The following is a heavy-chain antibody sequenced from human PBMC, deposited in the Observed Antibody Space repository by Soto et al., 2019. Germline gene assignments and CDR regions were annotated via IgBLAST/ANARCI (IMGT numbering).Heavy chain of an antibody. CDR1: GGSVTTGSYY. CDR3: AKRDYAFDS. V-gene: IGHV4-61*01. D-gene: IGHD4-17*01. Sequence: QVQLQESGPGLVKPSETLSLTCTVSGGSVTTGSYYWSWIRQPPGKTLEWIGYIYYSGSTNYNPYLKSRATISTDTSGRHFSLNLTSVTADDTAVYFCAKRDYAFDSWGQGTLVTVSS. J-gene: IGHJ4*02. CDR2: IYYSGST.